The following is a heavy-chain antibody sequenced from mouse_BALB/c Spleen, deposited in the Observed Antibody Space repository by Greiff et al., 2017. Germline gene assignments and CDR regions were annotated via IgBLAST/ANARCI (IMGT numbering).Heavy chain of an antibody. Sequence: VQLQQSGAELVRSGASVKLSCTASGFNIKDYYMHWVKQRPEQGLEWIGWIDPENGDTEYAPKFQGKATMTADTSSNTAYLQLSSLTSEDTAVYYCNAITTVVATNYGGQGTTLTVSS. D-gene: IGHD1-1*01. CDR3: NAITTVVATNY. CDR2: IDPENGDT. V-gene: IGHV14-4*02. J-gene: IGHJ2*01. CDR1: GFNIKDYY.